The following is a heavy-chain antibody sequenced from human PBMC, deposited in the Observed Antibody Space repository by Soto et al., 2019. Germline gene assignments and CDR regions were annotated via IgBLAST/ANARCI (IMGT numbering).Heavy chain of an antibody. Sequence: QVQLQESGPGLVKPSQTLSLTCTVSGGSISSGDYYWSWIRQPPGKGLEWIGYIYYSGSTYYNPSLKSRVTISIASSQNQFSLKLSSVTAAATAVYYSAIYRGTSVHSDYWGQGTLVTVSS. J-gene: IGHJ4*02. CDR1: GGSISSGDYY. D-gene: IGHD2-15*01. CDR3: AIYRGTSVHSDY. CDR2: IYYSGST. V-gene: IGHV4-30-4*01.